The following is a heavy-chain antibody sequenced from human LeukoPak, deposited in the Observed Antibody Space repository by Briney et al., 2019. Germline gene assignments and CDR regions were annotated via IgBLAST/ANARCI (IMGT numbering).Heavy chain of an antibody. CDR3: ARESETAAGTVFDP. D-gene: IGHD6-13*01. CDR2: INHSGST. Sequence: PSETLSLTCAVYGGSFSGYYWSWIRQPPGKGLEWIGEINHSGSTNYNPSLKSRVTISVDTSKNQFSLKLSSVTAADTAVYYCARESETAAGTVFDPWGQGTLVTVSS. J-gene: IGHJ5*02. CDR1: GGSFSGYY. V-gene: IGHV4-34*01.